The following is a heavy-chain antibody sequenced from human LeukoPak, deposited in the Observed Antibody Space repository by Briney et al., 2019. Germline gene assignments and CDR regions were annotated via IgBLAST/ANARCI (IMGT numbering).Heavy chain of an antibody. Sequence: PSETLSLTCTVSGGSISSSSYYWGWIRQPPGKGLEWIGSIYYSGSTYYNPSLKSRVTISVDTSKNQFSLKLSSVTAADTAVYYCASWVYSNSWPRCNWFDPWGQRTLVTVSS. D-gene: IGHD6-13*01. V-gene: IGHV4-39*01. CDR3: ASWVYSNSWPRCNWFDP. CDR1: GGSISSSSYY. CDR2: IYYSGST. J-gene: IGHJ5*02.